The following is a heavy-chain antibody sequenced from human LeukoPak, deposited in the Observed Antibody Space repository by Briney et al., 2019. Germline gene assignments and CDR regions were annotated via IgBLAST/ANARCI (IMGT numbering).Heavy chain of an antibody. V-gene: IGHV1-69*13. CDR3: AIKQNSPIAAAGTEDY. CDR1: GTTFRSYG. J-gene: IGHJ4*02. Sequence: ASVKVSCKAFGTTFRSYGLSWVRQAPGQGLEWMGGIIPMFRTPNYAQKFQGRVSITADESTRTAYMELSSLTSEDTAVYYCAIKQNSPIAAAGTEDYWGQGTLVTVSS. D-gene: IGHD6-13*01. CDR2: IIPMFRTP.